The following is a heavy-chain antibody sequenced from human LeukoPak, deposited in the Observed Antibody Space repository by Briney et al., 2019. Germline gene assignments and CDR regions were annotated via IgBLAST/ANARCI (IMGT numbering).Heavy chain of an antibody. V-gene: IGHV1-8*01. J-gene: IGHJ4*02. CDR2: MNPNSGNT. CDR1: GCTFTSYD. D-gene: IGHD3-10*01. CDR3: ASITMVRGDLFDY. Sequence: GASVKVSCKASGCTFTSYDINWVRQATGQGLEWMGWMNPNSGNTGYAQKFQGRVTMTRNTSISTAYMELSSLRSEDTAVYYCASITMVRGDLFDYWGQGTLVTVSS.